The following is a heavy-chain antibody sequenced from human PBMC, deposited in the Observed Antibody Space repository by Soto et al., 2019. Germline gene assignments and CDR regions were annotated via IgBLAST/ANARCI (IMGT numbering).Heavy chain of an antibody. Sequence: QVQLQESGPGLVKPSETLSLTCTVSGGSISSYYWSWIRQPPGKGLEWIGYIYYSGSTNYNPSLKSRVTISVDTSKNQSALKLSSVAAADTAGYYCARHGADRSGWYWDWGQGTLVTVSS. J-gene: IGHJ4*02. CDR2: IYYSGST. D-gene: IGHD6-19*01. CDR1: GGSISSYY. V-gene: IGHV4-59*08. CDR3: ARHGADRSGWYWD.